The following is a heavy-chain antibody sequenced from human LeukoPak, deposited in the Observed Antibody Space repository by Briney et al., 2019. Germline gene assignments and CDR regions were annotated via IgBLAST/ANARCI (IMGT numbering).Heavy chain of an antibody. V-gene: IGHV4-61*01. Sequence: SETLSLTCTVSGGSISSESYYWSWIRQPPGKGLEWIGYIDYSGSTNYNPSLKSRVTISVDTSKNQFSLKLASVTAADTAVYFCARGGYYGSGNDFRFDPWGQGTLVTVSS. CDR1: GGSISSESYY. CDR2: IDYSGST. J-gene: IGHJ5*02. D-gene: IGHD3-10*01. CDR3: ARGGYYGSGNDFRFDP.